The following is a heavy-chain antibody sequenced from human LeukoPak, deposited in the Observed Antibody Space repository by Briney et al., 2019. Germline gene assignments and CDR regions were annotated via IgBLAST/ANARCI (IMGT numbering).Heavy chain of an antibody. CDR1: GLTLSNYA. CDR3: ATRKCSISACRASSYRCMDD. CDR2: ITGSGSGVTT. J-gene: IGHJ6*03. V-gene: IGHV3-23*01. D-gene: IGHD2-2*01. Sequence: PGGSLRLSCEASGLTLSNYALSWVRQAPEKGLEWVSVITGSGSGVTTNYADSVKGRFTISRDNAKNSLYLQMNSLRVEDTAMYYCATRKCSISACRASSYRCMDDWGKGTTVTVSS.